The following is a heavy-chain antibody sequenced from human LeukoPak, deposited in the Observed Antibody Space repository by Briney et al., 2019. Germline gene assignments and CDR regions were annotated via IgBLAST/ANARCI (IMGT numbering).Heavy chain of an antibody. V-gene: IGHV1-69*05. Sequence: SSVKVSCKASGSTFSSYAISWVRQAPGQGLEWMGRIIPIFGTANYAQKFQGRVTITTDESTSTAYMELSSLRSEDTAVYYCARGVAVAVTFDYWGQGTLVTVSS. J-gene: IGHJ4*02. CDR1: GSTFSSYA. CDR2: IIPIFGTA. CDR3: ARGVAVAVTFDY. D-gene: IGHD6-19*01.